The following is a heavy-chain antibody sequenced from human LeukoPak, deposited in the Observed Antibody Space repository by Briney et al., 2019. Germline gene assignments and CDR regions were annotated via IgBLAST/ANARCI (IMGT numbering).Heavy chain of an antibody. V-gene: IGHV4-39*01. CDR3: AQLERRTAFDI. CDR2: AYYTGNT. Sequence: SETLSLTCTVSGGSIRRSYFYWGWVRQPPGKGLEWIGFAYYTGNTFYKPSLKSRVTISVDSSKNQFSLELASLTAADSAVYYCAQLERRTAFDIWGPGTMVVVSS. CDR1: GGSIRRSYFY. J-gene: IGHJ3*02. D-gene: IGHD1-1*01.